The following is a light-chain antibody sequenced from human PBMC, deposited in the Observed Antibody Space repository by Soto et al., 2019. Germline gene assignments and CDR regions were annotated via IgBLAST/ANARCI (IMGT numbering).Light chain of an antibody. CDR1: QSVSSS. CDR3: QQYENWPLT. CDR2: SAS. Sequence: EIVMTQSPATLSVSPGERGTLSCRASQSVSSSLAWYQQKPGQVPRLLIYSASTRATGIPARFSGSGSGTEFTLTISSLQSEDFAVYYCQQYENWPLTFGQGTKVEIK. V-gene: IGKV3-15*01. J-gene: IGKJ1*01.